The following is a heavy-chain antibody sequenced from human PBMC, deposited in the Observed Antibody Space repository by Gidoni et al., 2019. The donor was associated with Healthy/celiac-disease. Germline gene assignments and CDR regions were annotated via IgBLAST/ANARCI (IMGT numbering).Heavy chain of an antibody. CDR2: IKQDGSEK. CDR3: ARDREYSSTDDWFDP. V-gene: IGHV3-7*01. CDR1: GSTFSSYR. Sequence: EVQLVASGGGLFQPGGSLRLSCAASGSTFSSYRMRWVRQAPGKGLEGVAHIKQDGSEKYYVDAVKGRFTISRDNAKNSLYLQMNSLRAEDTAVYYGARDREYSSTDDWFDPWGQGTLVTVSS. J-gene: IGHJ5*02. D-gene: IGHD6-6*01.